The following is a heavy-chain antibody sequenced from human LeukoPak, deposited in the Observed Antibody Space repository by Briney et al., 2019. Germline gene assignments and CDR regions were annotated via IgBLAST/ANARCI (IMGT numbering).Heavy chain of an antibody. V-gene: IGHV1-24*01. D-gene: IGHD6-19*01. J-gene: IGHJ4*02. Sequence: ASVKVSCKVSGYTHTELSMHWVRQAPGKGLEWMGGFDPEDGETIYAQKFQGRVTMTEDTSTDTAYMELSSLRSEDTAVYYCATLLSSGWYVDYWGQGTLVTVSS. CDR3: ATLLSSGWYVDY. CDR1: GYTHTELS. CDR2: FDPEDGET.